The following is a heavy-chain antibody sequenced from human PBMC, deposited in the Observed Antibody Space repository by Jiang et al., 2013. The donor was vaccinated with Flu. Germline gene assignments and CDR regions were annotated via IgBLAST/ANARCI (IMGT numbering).Heavy chain of an antibody. CDR2: ISYDGSNK. D-gene: IGHD6-19*01. CDR3: ARDPGQKPAVAGNFDY. Sequence: SLSLSCAASGFTFSSYAMHWVRQAPGKGLEWVAVISYDGSNKYYADSVKGRFTISRDNSKNTLYLQMNSLRAEDTAVYYCARDPGQKPAVAGNFDYWGQGTLVTVSS. CDR1: GFTFSSYA. J-gene: IGHJ4*02. V-gene: IGHV3-30-3*01.